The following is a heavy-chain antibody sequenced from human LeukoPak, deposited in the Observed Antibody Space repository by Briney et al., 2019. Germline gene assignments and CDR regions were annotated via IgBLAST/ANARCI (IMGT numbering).Heavy chain of an antibody. D-gene: IGHD3-10*01. V-gene: IGHV3-74*01. Sequence: GGSLRLSCAASGFTFSSYWMHWARQAPGKGPVWVSRIYSSGSCTCYADSVKGRFTISRDNAKNTLYLQMNSLSAEDTAVYYCVRGSGCYGSENYFGPDYWGQGILVTVSS. J-gene: IGHJ4*02. CDR2: IYSSGSCT. CDR1: GFTFSSYW. CDR3: VRGSGCYGSENYFGPDY.